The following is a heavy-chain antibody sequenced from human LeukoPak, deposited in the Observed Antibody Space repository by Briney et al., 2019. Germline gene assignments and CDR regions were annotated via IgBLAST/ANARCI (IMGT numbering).Heavy chain of an antibody. CDR1: GFTFSSYA. V-gene: IGHV3-23*01. CDR2: ISGSGGST. J-gene: IGHJ4*02. D-gene: IGHD3-10*01. CDR3: AKVDPPGLLWFGESSLYFDY. Sequence: GGSLRLSCAASGFTFSSYAMSWVRQAPGKGLEWVSAISGSGGSTYYADSVKGRFTISRDNSKNTLYLQMNSLRAEVTAVYYCAKVDPPGLLWFGESSLYFDYWGQGTLVTVSS.